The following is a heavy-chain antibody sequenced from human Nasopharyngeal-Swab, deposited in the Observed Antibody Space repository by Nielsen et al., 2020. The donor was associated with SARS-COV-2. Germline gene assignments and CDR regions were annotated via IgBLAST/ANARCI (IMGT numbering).Heavy chain of an antibody. J-gene: IGHJ4*02. Sequence: WVRQSPRQGHEWMGGIIPSSGTANYAQKFQGRVTMTADESSSIVYMDVSCLRSEDSAVYYCAREEGYSSGWYFRYWGQGTRVTVSS. D-gene: IGHD6-13*01. CDR2: IIPSSGTA. V-gene: IGHV1-69*01. CDR3: AREEGYSSGWYFRY.